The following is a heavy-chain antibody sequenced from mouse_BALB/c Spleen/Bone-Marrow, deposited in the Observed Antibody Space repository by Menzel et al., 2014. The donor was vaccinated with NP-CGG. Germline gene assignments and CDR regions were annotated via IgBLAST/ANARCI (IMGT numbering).Heavy chain of an antibody. V-gene: IGHV1S135*01. J-gene: IGHJ3*01. D-gene: IGHD2-4*01. CDR3: ARRVITTGPGFAY. CDR2: IDPFNGVT. CDR1: GYSFTNYH. Sequence: VQLQQPGPELMKPGASVKISCKASGYSFTNYHIHWMKQSHGKSLEWIGYIDPFNGVTTYNQKFKGKATLTVDKSSNTAYMHLSSLTSEDSAVFYCARRVITTGPGFAYWGQGTLVTVSA.